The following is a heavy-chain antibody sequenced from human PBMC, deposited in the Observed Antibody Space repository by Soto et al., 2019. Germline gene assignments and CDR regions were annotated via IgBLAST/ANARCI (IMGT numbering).Heavy chain of an antibody. J-gene: IGHJ4*02. Sequence: EVQLVESGGGLVKPGGSLRLSCAASGFTFSSYSMNWVRQAPGKGLEWVSSISSSSSYIYYADSVKGRFTISRDNAKNSLYLQMNSLRAEDTAVYYCARGPPRYFDWLGTQLPSPNWGQGTLVTVSS. CDR2: ISSSSSYI. CDR1: GFTFSSYS. CDR3: ARGPPRYFDWLGTQLPSPN. V-gene: IGHV3-21*01. D-gene: IGHD3-9*01.